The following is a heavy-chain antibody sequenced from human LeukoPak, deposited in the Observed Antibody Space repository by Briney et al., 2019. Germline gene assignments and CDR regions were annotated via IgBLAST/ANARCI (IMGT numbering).Heavy chain of an antibody. D-gene: IGHD6-19*01. CDR2: ISYDGRNE. V-gene: IGHV3-30-3*01. CDR3: ARELNSGWFDY. CDR1: GFTFSTYN. Sequence: PGGSLRLSCAASGFTFSTYNIHWVRQAPGKGLEWLAVISYDGRNEFYADSAKGRFTISRDNSKNTLYLQLNILRAEDTAIYSCARELNSGWFDYWGQGTLVTVSS. J-gene: IGHJ5*01.